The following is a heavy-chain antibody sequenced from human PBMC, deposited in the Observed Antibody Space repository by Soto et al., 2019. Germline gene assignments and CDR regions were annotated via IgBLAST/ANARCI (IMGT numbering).Heavy chain of an antibody. D-gene: IGHD6-19*01. CDR3: AKESVDSSGCQDY. CDR1: GFTFSSYG. CDR2: ISYDGSNK. J-gene: IGHJ4*02. V-gene: IGHV3-30*18. Sequence: QVQLVESGGGVVQPGRSLRLSCAASGFTFSSYGMHWVRQAPGQGLEWVAVISYDGSNKYYADSVKGRFTISRDNSKNTLYLQMNSLRAEDTAVYYCAKESVDSSGCQDYWGQGTLVTVSS.